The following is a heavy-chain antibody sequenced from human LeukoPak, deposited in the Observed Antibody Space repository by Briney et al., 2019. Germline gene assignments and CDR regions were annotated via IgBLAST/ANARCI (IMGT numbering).Heavy chain of an antibody. CDR2: IYYSGST. CDR1: GGSISSYY. J-gene: IGHJ3*02. Sequence: NPSETLSLTCTVSGGSISSYYWSWIRQPPGKGLEWIGYIYYSGSTNYNPSLKSRVTISVLTSKNRFSLKLSSVTAADTAVYYCATLTGGDDAFGIWGQGTMVTVSS. D-gene: IGHD4-23*01. CDR3: ATLTGGDDAFGI. V-gene: IGHV4-59*01.